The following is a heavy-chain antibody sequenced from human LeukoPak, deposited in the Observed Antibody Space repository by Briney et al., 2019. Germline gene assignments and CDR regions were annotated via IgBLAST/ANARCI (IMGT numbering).Heavy chain of an antibody. Sequence: ASVKVSCKASGYTFTSYAMHWVRQAPGQRLEWMGGSNAGNGNTKYSQKFQGRVTITRDTSASTAYMELSSLRSEDTAVYYCARGRAQILRFLEWLPDRFDYWGQGTLVTVSS. V-gene: IGHV1-3*01. J-gene: IGHJ4*02. CDR1: GYTFTSYA. CDR2: SNAGNGNT. CDR3: ARGRAQILRFLEWLPDRFDY. D-gene: IGHD3-3*01.